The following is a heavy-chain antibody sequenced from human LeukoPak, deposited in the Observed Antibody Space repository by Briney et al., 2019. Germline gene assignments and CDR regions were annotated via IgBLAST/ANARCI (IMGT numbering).Heavy chain of an antibody. J-gene: IGHJ3*02. CDR2: IKLDGSEE. D-gene: IGHD1-14*01. V-gene: IGHV3-7*01. Sequence: GGSLRLSCAASGFTFSSYWMSWVRQAPGKGLEWVANIKLDGSEEYYVDSVKGRFTISRDNAKNSLYLQMNSLRAEDTAVYYCARALFGSSPPHAFDIWGQGTMVTVSS. CDR1: GFTFSSYW. CDR3: ARALFGSSPPHAFDI.